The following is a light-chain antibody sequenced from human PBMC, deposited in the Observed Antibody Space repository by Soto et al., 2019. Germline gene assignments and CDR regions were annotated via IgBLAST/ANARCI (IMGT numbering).Light chain of an antibody. V-gene: IGKV3-20*01. CDR3: QQYGNSPQT. J-gene: IGKJ1*01. CDR2: GAS. CDR1: QSVNSSY. Sequence: EIVLTQSPGTLSLSPGERVTLSCRASQSVNSSYLAWYQHKPGQAPRLLIYGASTRATVIPDRFSGSGSGTVFTLTIARLEPGDFAVYYCQQYGNSPQTFGQGTKVDIK.